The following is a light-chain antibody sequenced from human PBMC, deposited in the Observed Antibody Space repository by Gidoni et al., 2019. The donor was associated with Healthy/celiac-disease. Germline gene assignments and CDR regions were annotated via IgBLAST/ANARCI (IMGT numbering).Light chain of an antibody. CDR3: QQYDNLLIT. Sequence: DIPMTQSPSSLSASVGDRVSITCQASQDIRYYLNWYQHKPGKAPKLLIYDASNFETGVPSRFSGSGSGTDFTFTISRLQPEDIATYYFQQYDNLLITFGGGTKVEIK. CDR1: QDIRYY. J-gene: IGKJ4*01. CDR2: DAS. V-gene: IGKV1-33*01.